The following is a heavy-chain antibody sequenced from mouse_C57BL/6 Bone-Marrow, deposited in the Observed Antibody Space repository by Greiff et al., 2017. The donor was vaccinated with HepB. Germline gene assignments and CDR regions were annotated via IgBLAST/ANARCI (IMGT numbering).Heavy chain of an antibody. Sequence: EVQGVESGGGLVQPGGSMKLSCAASGFTFSDAWMDWVRQSPEKGLEWVAEIRNKANNHATYYAESVKGRFTISRDDSKSSVYLQMNSLRAEDTGIYYCTPVVLRQEFAYWGQGTLVTVSA. D-gene: IGHD2-12*01. J-gene: IGHJ3*01. V-gene: IGHV6-6*01. CDR3: TPVVLRQEFAY. CDR1: GFTFSDAW. CDR2: IRNKANNHAT.